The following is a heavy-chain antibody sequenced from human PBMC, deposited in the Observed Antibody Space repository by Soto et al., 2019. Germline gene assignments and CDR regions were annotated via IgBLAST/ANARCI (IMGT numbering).Heavy chain of an antibody. CDR1: GFTFSRFA. D-gene: IGHD2-21*02. Sequence: DVQLLESGGGLVQPGGSPRLSCAASGFTFSRFAMSWVRLAPGKGLEWVSGVGGNGASTYYADSVRGRFTISRDNSKNTLYLHMNGLRAEDTATYFCAKTSRFFGDHIDYFDSWGQGTLVTVSS. CDR2: VGGNGAST. V-gene: IGHV3-23*01. J-gene: IGHJ4*02. CDR3: AKTSRFFGDHIDYFDS.